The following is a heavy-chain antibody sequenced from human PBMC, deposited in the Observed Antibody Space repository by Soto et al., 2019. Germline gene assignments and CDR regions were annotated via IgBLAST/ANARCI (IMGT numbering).Heavy chain of an antibody. CDR1: GFSLSTSGVG. CDR2: IYWDDDK. Sequence: QITLKESGPPLVKHTQTLTLTCTFSGFSLSTSGVGVGWIRQPPGKALEWLALIYWDDDKRDSPSLKSRLPITKDTSKNQVVLTMTNMDPVDTATYYCANSRSYYLAFDIWGQGTMVTVSS. V-gene: IGHV2-5*02. D-gene: IGHD1-26*01. J-gene: IGHJ3*02. CDR3: ANSRSYYLAFDI.